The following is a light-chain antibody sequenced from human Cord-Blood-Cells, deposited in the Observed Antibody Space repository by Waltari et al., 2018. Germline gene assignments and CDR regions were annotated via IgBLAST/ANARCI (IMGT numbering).Light chain of an antibody. CDR2: GAS. CDR3: QQYNNWPPYT. J-gene: IGKJ2*01. CDR1: QSVSSN. V-gene: IGKV3-15*01. Sequence: EIVIAPSPATLSVSPGARATVSCRASQSVSSNLAWYQQKPGQAPRLLIYGASTRATGIPARFSGSGSGTEFTLTISSLQSEDFAVYYCQQYNNWPPYTFGQGTKLEIK.